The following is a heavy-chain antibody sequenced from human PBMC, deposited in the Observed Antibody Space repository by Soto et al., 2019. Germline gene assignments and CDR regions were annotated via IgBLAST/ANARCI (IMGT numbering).Heavy chain of an antibody. J-gene: IGHJ6*02. V-gene: IGHV4-31*03. CDR3: ARETAMVSYYYYGMDV. CDR1: GGSISSGGYY. D-gene: IGHD5-18*01. Sequence: QVQLQESGPGLVKPSQTLSLTCTVSGGSISSGGYYWSWIRQHPGKGLEWIGYIYYSGSTYYNPSIKSRVTISVDTSKNQFSLKLSSVTAADTAVYYCARETAMVSYYYYGMDVWGQGTTVTVSS. CDR2: IYYSGST.